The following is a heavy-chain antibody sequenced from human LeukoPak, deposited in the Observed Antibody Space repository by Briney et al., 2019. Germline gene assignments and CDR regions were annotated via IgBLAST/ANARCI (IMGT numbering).Heavy chain of an antibody. CDR1: TDSTNTYY. D-gene: IGHD5-24*01. V-gene: IGHV4-59*08. CDR2: IYDSGST. CDR3: ARQTRDGYLDY. J-gene: IGHJ4*02. Sequence: SETLSLTCSVSTDSTNTYYWSWIRQPPGKKLEWIGYIYDSGSTNYNPSLKSRTTISLDTSKNQFSLNLNSVTAADTAVYYCARQTRDGYLDYWGQGKLVTVSS.